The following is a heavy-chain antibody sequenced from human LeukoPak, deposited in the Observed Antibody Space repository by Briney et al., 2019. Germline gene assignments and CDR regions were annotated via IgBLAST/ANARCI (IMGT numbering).Heavy chain of an antibody. J-gene: IGHJ3*02. Sequence: GGSLRLSCAASGFTFSSYWMSWVRQAPGKGLEWVSSISSSSSYIYYADSVKGRFIISRDNAKNSLYLQMNSLRAEDTAVYYCARDHYYDSSGYIPAGDAFDIWGQGTMVTVSS. V-gene: IGHV3-21*01. CDR2: ISSSSSYI. CDR3: ARDHYYDSSGYIPAGDAFDI. D-gene: IGHD3-22*01. CDR1: GFTFSSYW.